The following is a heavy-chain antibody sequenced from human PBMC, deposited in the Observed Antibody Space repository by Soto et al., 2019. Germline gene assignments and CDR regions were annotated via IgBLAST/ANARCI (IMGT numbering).Heavy chain of an antibody. V-gene: IGHV3-7*04. D-gene: IGHD1-26*01. J-gene: IGHJ5*02. CDR3: ARVVGAPNWFDP. Sequence: EVQLVESGGGLVQPGGSLRLSCAASGLTFSSNWMSWVRQAPGRGLECVANIKQDGNEKYYVDSVKGRFTISRDNAKNSLYLQMNSLRAEDTAGYYCARVVGAPNWFDPWGQGTLVTVSS. CDR2: IKQDGNEK. CDR1: GLTFSSNW.